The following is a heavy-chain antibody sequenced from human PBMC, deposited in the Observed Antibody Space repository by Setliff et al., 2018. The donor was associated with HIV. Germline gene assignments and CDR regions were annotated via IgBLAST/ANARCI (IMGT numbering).Heavy chain of an antibody. J-gene: IGHJ4*02. Sequence: HPGGSLRLSCAASGFTFSSYAMHWVRQAPGKGLEWVAVISYDGSNKYYADSVKGRFTISRDNSKNTLYLQMNSLRAEDTAVYYCANTYYDFWSGYSTPDYWGQGTLVTVSS. V-gene: IGHV3-30*04. D-gene: IGHD3-3*01. CDR1: GFTFSSYA. CDR2: ISYDGSNK. CDR3: ANTYYDFWSGYSTPDY.